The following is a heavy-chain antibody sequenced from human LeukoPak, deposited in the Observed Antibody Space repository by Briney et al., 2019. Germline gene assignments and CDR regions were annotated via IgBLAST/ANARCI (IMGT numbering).Heavy chain of an antibody. V-gene: IGHV1-46*01. J-gene: IGHJ4*02. CDR3: ARWIVGDTTSDY. CDR2: INPSGGGT. D-gene: IGHD1-26*01. Sequence: ASVRVSCKTSGYTFSNFGINWVRQAPGQGLEWMGIINPSGGGTSYAQNFQGRVTMTRDTSTSTVYMALSSLTSEDTAVYYCARWIVGDTTSDYWGQGTLVTVSS. CDR1: GYTFSNFG.